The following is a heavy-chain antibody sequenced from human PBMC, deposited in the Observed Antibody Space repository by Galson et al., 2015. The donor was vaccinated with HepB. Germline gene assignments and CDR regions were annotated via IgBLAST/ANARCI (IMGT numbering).Heavy chain of an antibody. D-gene: IGHD1-1*01. Sequence: SVKVSCKASGYTFTGYYMHWVQQAPGQGLEWMGWINPNSGGTNYAQKFQGRVTMTRDTSISTAYMELSRLRSDDTAVYYCARDVAAAGTGFDYWGQGTLVTVSS. CDR1: GYTFTGYY. J-gene: IGHJ4*02. V-gene: IGHV1-2*02. CDR2: INPNSGGT. CDR3: ARDVAAAGTGFDY.